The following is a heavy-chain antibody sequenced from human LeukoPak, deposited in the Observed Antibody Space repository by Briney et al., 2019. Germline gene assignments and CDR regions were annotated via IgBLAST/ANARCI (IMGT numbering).Heavy chain of an antibody. Sequence: PSETLSLTCTVSSGSISSSTYYWGWIRQPPGKGLEWIGTIYYTGTTYYNPSLKSRVTISVDASKNQFSLRLSSVTAADTAVYYCARGYYYVSGSYSFFDYWGQGTLVTVSS. D-gene: IGHD3-10*01. CDR1: SGSISSSTYY. CDR3: ARGYYYVSGSYSFFDY. V-gene: IGHV4-39*01. CDR2: IYYTGTT. J-gene: IGHJ4*02.